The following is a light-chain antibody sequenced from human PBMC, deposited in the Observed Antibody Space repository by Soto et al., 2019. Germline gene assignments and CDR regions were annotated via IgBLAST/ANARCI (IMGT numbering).Light chain of an antibody. J-gene: IGKJ2*01. CDR3: QQLNSYPYT. CDR2: AAS. V-gene: IGKV1-9*01. Sequence: DIQLTQSPSFLSASVGDRVTITCRASQGIASFLAWYQQKPGEAPRLLVYAASTLQSGVPSRFSGSRSGPEYALSISSLQPEDLATYYCQQLNSYPYTFAQGTKLEI. CDR1: QGIASF.